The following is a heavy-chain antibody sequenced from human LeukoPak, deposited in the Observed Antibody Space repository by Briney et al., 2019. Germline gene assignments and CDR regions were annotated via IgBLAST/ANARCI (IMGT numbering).Heavy chain of an antibody. V-gene: IGHV4-59*08. CDR2: IYYSGST. J-gene: IGHJ4*02. D-gene: IGHD4-23*01. CDR3: ARRRYGGNSFDY. CDR1: GGSISSYY. Sequence: SETLSLTCTVSGGSISSYYWSWLRQPPGKGLEWIGYIYYSGSTNYNPSLKSRVTISVDTSKNQFSLKLSSVTAADTAVYYCARRRYGGNSFDYWGQGTLVTVSS.